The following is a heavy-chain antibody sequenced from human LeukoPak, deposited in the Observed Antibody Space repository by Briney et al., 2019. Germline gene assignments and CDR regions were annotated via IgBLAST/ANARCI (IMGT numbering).Heavy chain of an antibody. CDR2: INTNTGNP. V-gene: IGHV7-4-1*02. CDR3: ARVGRLDYGDYLAH. D-gene: IGHD4-17*01. J-gene: IGHJ4*02. Sequence: ASVKVSCKASGYTFTSYAMNWVRQAPGQGLEWMGWINTNTGNPTYAQGFTGRFVFSLDTSVTTAYLQISSLRSADTAVYYCARVGRLDYGDYLAHWGPGNRITASS. CDR1: GYTFTSYA.